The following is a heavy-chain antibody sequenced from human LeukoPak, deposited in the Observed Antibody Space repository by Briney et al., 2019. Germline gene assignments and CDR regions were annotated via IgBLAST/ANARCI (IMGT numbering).Heavy chain of an antibody. CDR3: ACSGWYISVNYYYYMDV. CDR1: DYSISSGDYY. CDR2: IYTSGTT. Sequence: SETLSLTCTVSDYSISSGDYYWGWIRQPPGKGLEWIGRIYTSGTTNYNPSLKSRVTISVDTSKNQFSLKLSSVTAADTAVYYCACSGWYISVNYYYYMDVWGNGTTVTISS. V-gene: IGHV4-61*02. J-gene: IGHJ6*03. D-gene: IGHD6-19*01.